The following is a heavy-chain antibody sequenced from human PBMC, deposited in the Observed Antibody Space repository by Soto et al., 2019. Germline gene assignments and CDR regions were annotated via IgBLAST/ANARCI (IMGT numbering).Heavy chain of an antibody. J-gene: IGHJ4*02. V-gene: IGHV3-23*01. CDR2: ISGSGGST. CDR3: ARVTAVAGTSTPGPFDY. D-gene: IGHD6-19*01. CDR1: GFTFSSYA. Sequence: PGGSLRLSCAASGFTFSSYAMSWVRQAPGKGLEWVSAISGSGGSTYYADSVKGRFTISRDNSKNTLYLQMNSLRAADTAVYYCARVTAVAGTSTPGPFDYWGQGTLVTVSS.